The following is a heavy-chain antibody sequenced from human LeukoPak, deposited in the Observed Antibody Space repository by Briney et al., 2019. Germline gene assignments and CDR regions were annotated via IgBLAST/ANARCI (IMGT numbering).Heavy chain of an antibody. D-gene: IGHD1-14*01. CDR3: ARSNHADDY. J-gene: IGHJ4*02. CDR2: INPSVSRI. Sequence: GRSLRLSCAPAGFSFSRYWTDWVRQVPGKWLGWVARINPSVSRITYADSVKGRFPISRHNAKDTLYLEKDSLRAGDTGVYYCARSNHADDYWGQGTLVTVSS. CDR1: GFSFSRYW. V-gene: IGHV3-74*01.